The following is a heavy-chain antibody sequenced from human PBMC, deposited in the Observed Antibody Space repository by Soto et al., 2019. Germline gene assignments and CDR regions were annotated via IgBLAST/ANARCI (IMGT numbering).Heavy chain of an antibody. CDR3: ATARHCSRDACPAAE. Sequence: EVQLLESGGGLVQPGGSLRLSCAASGFPFSTSGILWVRQPPGRGLEWVSAIGPNPANTKYRDTVKGSFTISRDNSRNTVFLQMSALRAEGTALYFCATARHCSRDACPAAEWGQGTLITVSS. J-gene: IGHJ4*02. D-gene: IGHD2-21*01. CDR1: GFPFSTSG. CDR2: IGPNPANT. V-gene: IGHV3-23*01.